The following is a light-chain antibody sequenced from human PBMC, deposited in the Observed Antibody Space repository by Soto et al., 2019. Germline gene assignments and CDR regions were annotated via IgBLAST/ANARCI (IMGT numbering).Light chain of an antibody. CDR1: SSNLGAGYD. Sequence: QSVLTQPPSVSGAPGQRVTISCTGNSSNLGAGYDVHWYQQLPGAAPKLVIFGNRNRPSGVPERFSGSKSGTSASLAITGLQAEDEADYYCCSYAGSSTFGVVFGGGTKLTVL. V-gene: IGLV1-40*01. CDR3: CSYAGSSTFGVV. J-gene: IGLJ2*01. CDR2: GNR.